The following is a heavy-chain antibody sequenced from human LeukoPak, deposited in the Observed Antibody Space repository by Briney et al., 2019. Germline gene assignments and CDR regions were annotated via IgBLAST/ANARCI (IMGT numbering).Heavy chain of an antibody. CDR2: INAGNGNT. CDR1: GYTFTSYA. J-gene: IGHJ6*02. CDR3: ARGPFRGYYYYYGMDV. V-gene: IGHV1-3*01. Sequence: GASVKVSCKASGYTFTSYAMHWVRQAPGQRLEWMGWINAGNGNTKYSQKFQGRVTITRGTSASTAYMELSSLRSEDTAVYYCARGPFRGYYYYYGMDVWGQGTTVTVSS. D-gene: IGHD2-21*01.